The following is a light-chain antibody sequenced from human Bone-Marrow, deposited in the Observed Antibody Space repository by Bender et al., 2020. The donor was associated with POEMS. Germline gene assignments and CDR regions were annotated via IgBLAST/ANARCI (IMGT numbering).Light chain of an antibody. Sequence: QSALTQPASVSGSPGQSITISCTGTSSDVGNYDLVSWYQQHPGRAPKLLIYDVTNRPSGVSNRFSGSKSGNTASLTISGLQAEDEADYYCSSYTSISTWVFGGGTKVTVL. V-gene: IGLV2-14*02. J-gene: IGLJ3*02. CDR1: SSDVGNYDL. CDR3: SSYTSISTWV. CDR2: DVT.